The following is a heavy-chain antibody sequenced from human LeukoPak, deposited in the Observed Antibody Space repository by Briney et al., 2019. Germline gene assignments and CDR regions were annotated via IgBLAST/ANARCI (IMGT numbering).Heavy chain of an antibody. CDR3: AREDPGPFDAFDS. V-gene: IGHV3-23*01. CDR2: ISDSGGTT. J-gene: IGHJ3*01. Sequence: GGSLRLSCAASGFTFAGYAMSWVRQAPGKGLEWVSGISDSGGTTYYADSVKGRFTISRDNSKNTLYLQMNSLRAEDTATYYCAREDPGPFDAFDSWGQGAKVTVSS. CDR1: GFTFAGYA.